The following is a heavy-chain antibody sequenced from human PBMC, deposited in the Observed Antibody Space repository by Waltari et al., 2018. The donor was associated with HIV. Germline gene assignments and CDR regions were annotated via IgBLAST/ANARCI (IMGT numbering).Heavy chain of an antibody. CDR1: GFTFKNFA. J-gene: IGHJ4*02. Sequence: QVQLVESGGGVVQPGRSLRLSCAAPGFTFKNFARNWVRQAPGKGLGWMGNMYYDGSKKFYGDSGRGRFTISRDNSKQILYLQMSSLRVEDTALYYCARDYNYAPDYWGQGTLVVVSS. CDR2: MYYDGSKK. CDR3: ARDYNYAPDY. D-gene: IGHD5-18*01. V-gene: IGHV3-33*01.